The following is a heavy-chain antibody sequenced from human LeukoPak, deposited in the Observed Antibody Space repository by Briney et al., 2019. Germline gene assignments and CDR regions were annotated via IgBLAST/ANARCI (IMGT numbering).Heavy chain of an antibody. D-gene: IGHD3-10*01. Sequence: SETLSLTCTVSGSSISAYYWTWIRRPAGRGLEWIGRIYTSDNTDYNPSLKSRVTMSVDTSKNQFSLKLTSVTAADTAVYYCAKDPPLLLWFGELFDYWGQGTLVTVSS. J-gene: IGHJ4*02. CDR1: GSSISAYY. V-gene: IGHV4-4*07. CDR3: AKDPPLLLWFGELFDY. CDR2: IYTSDNT.